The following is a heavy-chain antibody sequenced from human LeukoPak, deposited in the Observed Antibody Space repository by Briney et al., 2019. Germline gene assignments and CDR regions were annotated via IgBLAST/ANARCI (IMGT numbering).Heavy chain of an antibody. J-gene: IGHJ6*03. CDR3: TRAHGYYYYYYMDV. CDR1: GFTFGDYA. Sequence: GGSLRLSCTASGFTFGDYAMSWVRQAPGKGLEWVGFIRSKAYGGTTEYAASVKGRFTISRDDSKSIAYLQMNSLKTEDTAVYYCTRAHGYYYYYYMDVWGKGTTVTISS. CDR2: IRSKAYGGTT. V-gene: IGHV3-49*04.